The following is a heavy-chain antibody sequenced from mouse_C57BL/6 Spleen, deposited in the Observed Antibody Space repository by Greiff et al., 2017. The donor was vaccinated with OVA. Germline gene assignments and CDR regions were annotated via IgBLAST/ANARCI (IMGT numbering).Heavy chain of an antibody. Sequence: QVQLKQPGAELVMPGASVKLSCKASGYTFTSYWMHWVKQRPGQGLEWIGEIDPSDSYTNYNQKFKGKSTLTVDKSSSTAYMQLSSLTSEDSAVYYCARRGLGYYFDYWGQGTTLTVSS. CDR2: IDPSDSYT. CDR1: GYTFTSYW. V-gene: IGHV1-69*01. CDR3: ARRGLGYYFDY. J-gene: IGHJ2*01. D-gene: IGHD4-1*01.